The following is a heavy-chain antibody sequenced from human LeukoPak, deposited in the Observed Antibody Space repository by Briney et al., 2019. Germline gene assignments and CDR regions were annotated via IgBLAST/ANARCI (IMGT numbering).Heavy chain of an antibody. V-gene: IGHV3-9*01. CDR2: ISWNSGSI. J-gene: IGHJ4*02. CDR1: GFTFDDYA. CDR3: ARSYGSGTPPSY. Sequence: GGSLRLSCAASGFTFDDYAMHWVRQAPGKGLEWVSGISWNSGSIGYADSVKGRFTISRDNAKNSLYLQMNSLRAEDTAVYYCARSYGSGTPPSYWGQGTLVTVSS. D-gene: IGHD3-10*01.